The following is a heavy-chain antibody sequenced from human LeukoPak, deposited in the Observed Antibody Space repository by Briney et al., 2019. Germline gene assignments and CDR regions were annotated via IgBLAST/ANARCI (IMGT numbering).Heavy chain of an antibody. CDR2: ISYDGNTI. CDR1: EVTFRNYA. CDR3: ARSGGLQKFDY. V-gene: IGHV3-30-3*01. D-gene: IGHD4-11*01. Sequence: PGGSLRLSCAASEVTFRNYAVHWVRQVPGKGLQWVAVISYDGNTIHYADSVKGRSIISRDTSKNTLYLQMNSLRAEDTAVYYCARSGGLQKFDYWGQGTRVTVSS. J-gene: IGHJ4*02.